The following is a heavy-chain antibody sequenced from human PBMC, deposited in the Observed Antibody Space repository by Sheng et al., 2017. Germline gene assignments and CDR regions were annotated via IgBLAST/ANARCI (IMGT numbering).Heavy chain of an antibody. CDR3: TMLRVDYSNSNFDY. D-gene: IGHD4-4*01. CDR2: IRSKANNYAT. J-gene: IGHJ4*01. CDR1: GFTFSDSA. Sequence: EVQLVESGGDLVQPGGSLKLSCAVSGFTFSDSAMHWVRQASGKGLEWVGRIRSKANNYATAYAASVRGRFTISRDDSKNTAYLQMSSLKTEDTAVYYCTMLRVDYSNSNFDYWG. V-gene: IGHV3-73*02.